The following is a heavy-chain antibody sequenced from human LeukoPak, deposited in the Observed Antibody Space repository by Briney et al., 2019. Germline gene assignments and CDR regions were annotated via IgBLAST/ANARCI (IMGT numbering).Heavy chain of an antibody. CDR1: GYTFTSYY. CDR2: INPSGGGT. D-gene: IGHD2-8*01. Sequence: ASVKVSFKASGYTFTSYYIHWVRQAPGQGLEWMGVINPSGGGTSYAQKFQGRVTMTRDTSTSTVYMDLRSLRSEDTAVYFSARDMLAVPSNWFDPWGQGTLVTVSS. V-gene: IGHV1-46*01. J-gene: IGHJ5*02. CDR3: ARDMLAVPSNWFDP.